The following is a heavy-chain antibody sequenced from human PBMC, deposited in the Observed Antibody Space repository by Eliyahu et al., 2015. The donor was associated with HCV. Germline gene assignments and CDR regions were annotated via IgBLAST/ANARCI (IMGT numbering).Heavy chain of an antibody. J-gene: IGHJ4*02. CDR2: ISHDGSNQ. V-gene: IGHV3-30*18. CDR3: AKDYYGSILINYFDY. D-gene: IGHD3-10*01. Sequence: QVQLVESGGGVXQPGRSVXLXCAASGFPFSSFGMHWVRQGPGKGLEWVADISHDGSNQNYADSVKGRFTISRDNSKNTLYLQMNSLRAEDTAIYYCAKDYYGSILINYFDYWGQGTLVTVSS. CDR1: GFPFSSFG.